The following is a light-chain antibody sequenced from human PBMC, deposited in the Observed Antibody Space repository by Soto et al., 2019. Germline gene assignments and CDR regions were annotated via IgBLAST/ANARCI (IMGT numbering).Light chain of an antibody. CDR2: GAS. Sequence: IAFIQHPCTPDSSAGERATLSCRASQSVSNNYLAWYQQKAGQAPRLLIYGASNRATGIPDRFSGSGSGTDFTLTISRMPPEVCAVYYCEQYSRSGWFGQRTKVDIK. CDR3: EQYSRSGW. J-gene: IGKJ1*01. V-gene: IGKV3-20*01. CDR1: QSVSNNY.